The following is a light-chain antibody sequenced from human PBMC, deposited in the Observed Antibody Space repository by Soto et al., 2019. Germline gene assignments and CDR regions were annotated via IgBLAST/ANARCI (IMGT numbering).Light chain of an antibody. Sequence: QSALTQPASVSGSPGQSITIPCTGTSSDVGGYNSVSWYQQHPGKAPKLMIYDVSNWPSGVSYRFSGSKSGNTASLTISGLQAEDEADYYCSSYTSSSTPYVFGTGTKLTVL. CDR1: SSDVGGYNS. CDR2: DVS. J-gene: IGLJ1*01. CDR3: SSYTSSSTPYV. V-gene: IGLV2-14*01.